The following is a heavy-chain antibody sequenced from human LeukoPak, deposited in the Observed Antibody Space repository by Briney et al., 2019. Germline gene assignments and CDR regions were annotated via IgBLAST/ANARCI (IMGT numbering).Heavy chain of an antibody. Sequence: PSETLSLICNVSGDSVSSGYWSWIRQSPGKGLEWIGFIQDSGITDYNPSLKSRLYMSVDISKNQFSLNLRSVTAADTAVYYCAGRGHRYSRDWGQGILVTLSS. J-gene: IGHJ1*01. CDR2: IQDSGIT. V-gene: IGHV4-4*09. CDR3: AGRGHRYSRD. CDR1: GDSVSSGY. D-gene: IGHD2-15*01.